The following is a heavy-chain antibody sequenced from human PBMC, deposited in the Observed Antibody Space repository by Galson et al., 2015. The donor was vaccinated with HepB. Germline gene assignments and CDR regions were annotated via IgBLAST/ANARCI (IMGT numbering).Heavy chain of an antibody. J-gene: IGHJ6*02. CDR2: IIPIFGTA. V-gene: IGHV1-69*13. CDR3: ASPADRDYYYYGMDV. Sequence: SVKVPCKASGGTFSSYAISWVRQAPGQGLEWMGGIIPIFGTANYAQKFQGRVTITADESTSTAYMELSSLRSEDTAVYYCASPADRDYYYYGMDVWGQGTTVTVSS. CDR1: GGTFSSYA. D-gene: IGHD2-15*01.